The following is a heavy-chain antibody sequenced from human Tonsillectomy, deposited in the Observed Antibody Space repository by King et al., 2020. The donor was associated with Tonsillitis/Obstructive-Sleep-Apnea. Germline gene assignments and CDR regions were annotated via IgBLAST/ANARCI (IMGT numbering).Heavy chain of an antibody. CDR1: GFTFSSDA. CDR2: ISGSGGST. CDR3: AQGPDYYYYSYMDV. V-gene: IGHV3-23*04. J-gene: IGHJ6*03. Sequence: VQLVESGGGLVQPGGSLRLSCAASGFTFSSDAMSWVRQAPGKGLGWVSAISGSGGSTYYADSVKGLFTISRDNSKDTVFLQMNSLRAEDTAIYSCAQGPDYYYYSYMDVWGKGTSVTVSS.